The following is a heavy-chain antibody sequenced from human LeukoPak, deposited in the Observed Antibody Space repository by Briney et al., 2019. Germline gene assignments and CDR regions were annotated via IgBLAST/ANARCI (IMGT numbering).Heavy chain of an antibody. V-gene: IGHV1-18*04. D-gene: IGHD5-18*01. Sequence: ASVKVSCKASGYTFTSYGISWVRQAPGQGLEWMGWISAYNGNTNYAQKLQGRVTMTTDTSTSTAHMELRSLRSDDTAVYYCAVGYSYGPPLFFDYWGQGTLVTVSS. CDR3: AVGYSYGPPLFFDY. CDR1: GYTFTSYG. J-gene: IGHJ4*02. CDR2: ISAYNGNT.